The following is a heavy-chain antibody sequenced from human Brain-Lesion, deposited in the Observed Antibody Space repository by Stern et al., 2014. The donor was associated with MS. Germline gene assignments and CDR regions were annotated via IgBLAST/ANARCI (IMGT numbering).Heavy chain of an antibody. CDR2: IKQDGSEK. J-gene: IGHJ4*02. CDR1: GLSFSDYW. CDR3: ARGRDYFGP. Sequence: VQLVESGGGLAQPGGSLRLSCAASGLSFSDYWMSWVRQAPGKGLEWVAHIKQDGSEKYYLDSVKGRFTISRDNTKNSLSLQMNSLRAEDTAFYYCARGRDYFGPWGQGTLVTVSS. V-gene: IGHV3-7*01.